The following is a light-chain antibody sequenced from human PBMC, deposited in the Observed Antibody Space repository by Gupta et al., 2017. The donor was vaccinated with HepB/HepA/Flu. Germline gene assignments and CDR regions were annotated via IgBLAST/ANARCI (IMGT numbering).Light chain of an antibody. CDR1: QSVSNY. V-gene: IGKV3-11*01. Sequence: EIVLTQSPATLSLSPGERATLSCRASQSVSNYLGWYQQKPGQAPRLLIYDASNRATGVPARFSGSGSGTDFTLTISSLEPEDFAVYYCQQRSNWPPMYTFGQGTKLEI. CDR3: QQRSNWPPMYT. J-gene: IGKJ2*01. CDR2: DAS.